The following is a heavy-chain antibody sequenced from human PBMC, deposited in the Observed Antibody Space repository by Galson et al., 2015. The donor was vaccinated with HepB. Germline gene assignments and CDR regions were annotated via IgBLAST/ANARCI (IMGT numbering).Heavy chain of an antibody. Sequence: SVKVSCKASGGTFSSYAISWVRQAPGQGLEWMGGIIPIFGTANYAQKFQGRVTITADKSTSTAYMELSSLRSEDTAVYYCARAEGIVPASIDYWGQGTLVTVSS. D-gene: IGHD2-2*01. V-gene: IGHV1-69*06. CDR1: GGTFSSYA. CDR2: IIPIFGTA. CDR3: ARAEGIVPASIDY. J-gene: IGHJ4*02.